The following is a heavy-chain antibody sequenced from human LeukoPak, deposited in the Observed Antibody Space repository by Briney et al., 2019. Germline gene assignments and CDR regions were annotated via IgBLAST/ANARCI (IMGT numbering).Heavy chain of an antibody. J-gene: IGHJ4*02. D-gene: IGHD3-9*01. CDR1: GYTITELS. CDR2: YDPGEGER. V-gene: IGHV1-24*01. Sequence: ASVRVSCKVSGYTITELSMHWVRQAPGKGLEWMGSYDPGEGERINAQKFQGRVTMTEETSTDTAYMELRSLRSDDTAVYYCARDRDWFPFDYWGQGTLVTVSS. CDR3: ARDRDWFPFDY.